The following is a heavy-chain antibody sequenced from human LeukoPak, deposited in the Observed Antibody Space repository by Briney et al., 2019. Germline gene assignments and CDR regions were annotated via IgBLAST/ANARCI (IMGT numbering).Heavy chain of an antibody. CDR1: GGSISSSSYY. Sequence: SETLSLTCTVSGGSISSSSYYWGWIRQPPGKGLEWIGSIYYSGSTYYNPSLKSRVTISVDTSKSQFSLKLSSVTAADTAVYYCAPYCSGGSCHDDFDYWGQGTLVTVSS. D-gene: IGHD2-15*01. CDR2: IYYSGST. V-gene: IGHV4-39*01. CDR3: APYCSGGSCHDDFDY. J-gene: IGHJ4*02.